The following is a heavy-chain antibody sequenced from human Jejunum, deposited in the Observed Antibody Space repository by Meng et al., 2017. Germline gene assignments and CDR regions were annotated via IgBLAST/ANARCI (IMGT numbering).Heavy chain of an antibody. D-gene: IGHD3-22*01. CDR2: INTNNGNP. CDR3: ARDNYDTASRFDY. J-gene: IGHJ4*02. CDR1: GYTFTSYA. Sequence: QVQLLQSGSELKEPGASVKVSCKASGYTFTSYAINWLRQAPGQGPEWMGWINTNNGNPTYAQGFTGRFVFSLDTSVSTAYVQISSLKVEDTAMYYCARDNYDTASRFDYWGQGTLVTVS. V-gene: IGHV7-4-1*02.